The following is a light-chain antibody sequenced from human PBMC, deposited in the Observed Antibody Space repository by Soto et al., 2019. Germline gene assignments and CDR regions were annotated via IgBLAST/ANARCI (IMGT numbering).Light chain of an antibody. V-gene: IGKV3-20*01. CDR3: QQYGGSLTYT. J-gene: IGKJ2*01. CDR2: SAS. CDR1: QSVRSGY. Sequence: EIVLTQSPGTLSLSPGERATLSCRASQSVRSGYLAWYQQKPGQAPRLLIYSASSRATGIPDRFSGSGSGTDFTLTISRLEPEDFAVYYCQQYGGSLTYTFGQGTKLEI.